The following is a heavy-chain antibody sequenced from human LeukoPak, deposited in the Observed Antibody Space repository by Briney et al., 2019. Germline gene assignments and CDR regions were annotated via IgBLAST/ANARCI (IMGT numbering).Heavy chain of an antibody. D-gene: IGHD6-19*01. V-gene: IGHV3-9*01. CDR3: ARGGISSSGRGDYYFDY. CDR2: ISWNSGSI. CDR1: GFTFDGYA. Sequence: QPGRSLRLSCAASGFTFDGYAMHWVRQAPGKGLEWVSGISWNSGSICYADSVKGRFTISTDNAKNSLYLQMNSLRAEDTALYYCARGGISSSGRGDYYFDYWGQGTLVTVSS. J-gene: IGHJ4*02.